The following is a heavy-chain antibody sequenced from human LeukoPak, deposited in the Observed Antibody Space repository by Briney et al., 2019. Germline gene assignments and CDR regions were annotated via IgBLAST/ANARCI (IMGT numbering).Heavy chain of an antibody. CDR2: ISSDGSST. CDR1: GFTFSSYW. D-gene: IGHD3-22*01. V-gene: IGHV3-74*01. Sequence: GGSLRLSCAASGFTFSSYWMSWVRQAPGKGLVWVSRISSDGSSTSYADSVKGRFTISRDNAKNTLYLQMNSLRAEDTAVYYCATYTYYYDTSGPVAYWGQGTLVTVSS. CDR3: ATYTYYYDTSGPVAY. J-gene: IGHJ4*02.